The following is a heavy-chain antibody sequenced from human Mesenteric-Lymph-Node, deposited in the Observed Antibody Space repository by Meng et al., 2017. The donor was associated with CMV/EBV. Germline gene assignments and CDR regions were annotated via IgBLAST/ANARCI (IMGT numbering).Heavy chain of an antibody. CDR2: IYYSGST. J-gene: IGHJ6*02. D-gene: IGHD2-2*01. CDR1: GGSVSSGSYY. V-gene: IGHV4-61*01. Sequence: SETLSLTCTVSGGSVSSGSYYWSWIRQPPGKGLEWIGYIYYSGSTNYNPSLKSRVTISVDTSKNQFSLKLNSVTAADTAVYYCARDYVVPAAIGYYYYYGMDVWGQGTTVTVSS. CDR3: ARDYVVPAAIGYYYYYGMDV.